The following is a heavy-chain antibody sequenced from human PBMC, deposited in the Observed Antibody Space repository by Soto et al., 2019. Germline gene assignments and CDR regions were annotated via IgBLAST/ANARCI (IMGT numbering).Heavy chain of an antibody. Sequence: ESGGGLAPPGGSLRLSCVASGFSFSDYEMNWVRQAPGKGLEWVAYISSGGSTIHYADSVRGRFTVSRDNARNSLYLQMNTLSVEDTALYYCARDRAAGGYWGQGTLVTVSS. J-gene: IGHJ4*02. CDR1: GFSFSDYE. V-gene: IGHV3-48*03. CDR3: ARDRAAGGY. D-gene: IGHD6-13*01. CDR2: ISSGGSTI.